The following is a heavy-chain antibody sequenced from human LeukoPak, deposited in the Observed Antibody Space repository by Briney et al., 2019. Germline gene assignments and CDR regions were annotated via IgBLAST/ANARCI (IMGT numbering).Heavy chain of an antibody. V-gene: IGHV3-30*02. J-gene: IGHJ4*02. CDR3: AKDPRTYYDFWSGYHRWYFDY. Sequence: PGGALRLSCAASGFTFSSYGMHSVRQAPAKGLEWVAFIRYDGSNKYYADSVKGRFTISRDNSKNTLYLQMNSLRAEDTAVYYCAKDPRTYYDFWSGYHRWYFDYWGQGTLVTVSS. D-gene: IGHD3-3*01. CDR2: IRYDGSNK. CDR1: GFTFSSYG.